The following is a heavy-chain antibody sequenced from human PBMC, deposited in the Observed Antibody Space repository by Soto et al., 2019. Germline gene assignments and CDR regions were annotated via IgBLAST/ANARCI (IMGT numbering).Heavy chain of an antibody. CDR1: GITFSTHW. Sequence: GGSLRLSCAASGITFSTHWMHWVRQAPGKGLVWVSRINSDGSRTSYADSVKGRFTISRDNAKNTLYLQMNSLRADDTAVYFCARSWGPDYWGQGTLVTVSS. CDR2: INSDGSRT. J-gene: IGHJ4*02. D-gene: IGHD7-27*01. V-gene: IGHV3-74*01. CDR3: ARSWGPDY.